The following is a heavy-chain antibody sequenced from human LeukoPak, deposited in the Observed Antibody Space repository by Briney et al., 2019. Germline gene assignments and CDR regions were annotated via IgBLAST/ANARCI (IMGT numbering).Heavy chain of an antibody. CDR3: ARLKDIVVVVAASPAVSFDY. CDR1: GYSFTSYW. Sequence: KRGESLKISCKGSGYSFTSYWIGWVRQMPGKGLERMGIIYPGDSDTRYSPSFQGQVTISADKSISTACLQWTSLKASDTAMYYCARLKDIVVVVAASPAVSFDYWGQGTLVTVSS. D-gene: IGHD2-15*01. V-gene: IGHV5-51*01. CDR2: IYPGDSDT. J-gene: IGHJ4*02.